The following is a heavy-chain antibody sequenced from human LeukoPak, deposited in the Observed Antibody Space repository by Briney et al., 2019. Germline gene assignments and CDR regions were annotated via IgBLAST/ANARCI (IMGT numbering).Heavy chain of an antibody. CDR2: ITSSGAYI. D-gene: IGHD3-22*01. V-gene: IGHV3-21*01. CDR1: GFTFSSYE. Sequence: PGGSLRLSCAASGFTFSSYEMNWVRQAPGKALEWVSSITSSGAYIFYADSVRGRFTISRDNAKDSLYLQMNSLGPEDTAVYYCARGYYDSGYYYYYMDVWGKGTTVTISS. J-gene: IGHJ6*03. CDR3: ARGYYDSGYYYYYMDV.